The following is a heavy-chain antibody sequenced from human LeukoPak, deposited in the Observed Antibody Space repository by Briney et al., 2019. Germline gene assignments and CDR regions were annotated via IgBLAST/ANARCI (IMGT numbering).Heavy chain of an antibody. CDR3: ARAGRFLEWLYPFDY. D-gene: IGHD3-3*01. CDR1: GFTFSSYA. Sequence: GGSLRLSCAASGFTFSSYAMHWVRQAPGKELEYVSAISSNGGSTYYANSVKGRFTISRDNSKNTLYLQMGSLRAEDMAVYYCARAGRFLEWLYPFDYWGQGTLVTVSS. J-gene: IGHJ4*02. CDR2: ISSNGGST. V-gene: IGHV3-64*01.